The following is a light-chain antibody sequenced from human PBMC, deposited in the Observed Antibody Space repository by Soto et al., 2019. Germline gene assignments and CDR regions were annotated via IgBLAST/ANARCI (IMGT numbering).Light chain of an antibody. V-gene: IGKV1-5*03. Sequence: DIQMTQSPSTLSGSVGDRVTITCRASQTISSWLAWYQQKPGKAPKLLIYKASTLKSGVPSRFSGSGSGTEFTLTISSLQPDDFATYYCQHYNSDSEAFGQGTNVEL. CDR1: QTISSW. CDR3: QHYNSDSEA. CDR2: KAS. J-gene: IGKJ1*01.